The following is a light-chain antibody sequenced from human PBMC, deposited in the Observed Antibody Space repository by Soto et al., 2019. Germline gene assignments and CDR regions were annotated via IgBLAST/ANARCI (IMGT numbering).Light chain of an antibody. J-gene: IGLJ1*01. V-gene: IGLV2-23*01. CDR3: CSYTGSSLYV. Sequence: GVSDRFSGSKSGNTASLTISGLQAENEADYYCCSYTGSSLYVFGTGTKVTVL.